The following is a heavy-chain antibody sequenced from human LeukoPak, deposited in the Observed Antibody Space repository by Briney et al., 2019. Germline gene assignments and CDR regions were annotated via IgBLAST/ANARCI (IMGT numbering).Heavy chain of an antibody. CDR2: IIPILGIA. D-gene: IGHD2/OR15-2a*01. CDR1: GGTFSSYA. Sequence: SSVKVSCKASGGTFSSYAISWVRQAPGQGLEWMGRIIPILGIANYAQKFQGRVTITADKSTSTAYMELSSLRSEDTAVYYCAFSGSYYYYGMDVWGQGTTVTVSS. V-gene: IGHV1-69*04. J-gene: IGHJ6*02. CDR3: AFSGSYYYYGMDV.